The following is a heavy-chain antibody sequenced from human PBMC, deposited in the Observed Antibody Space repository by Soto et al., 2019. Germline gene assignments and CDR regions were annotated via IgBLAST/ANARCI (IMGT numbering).Heavy chain of an antibody. CDR3: TCLHYDILTGSKWHDFDV. J-gene: IGHJ4*01. Sequence: PGGSLRLSCAASGFYLSDAWMSWVRQAPGKGMEWVGRIKSKTVGGTRDYAAPVKGRVTISRDDSKNTLYLQMHSLKTEDTTVYYCTCLHYDILTGSKWHDFDVCGQG. CDR2: IKSKTVGGTR. CDR1: GFYLSDAW. V-gene: IGHV3-15*01. D-gene: IGHD3-9*01.